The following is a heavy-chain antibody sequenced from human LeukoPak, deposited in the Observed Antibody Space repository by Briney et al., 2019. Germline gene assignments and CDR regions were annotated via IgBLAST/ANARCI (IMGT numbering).Heavy chain of an antibody. CDR3: AKRPLYCSSTTCLDS. CDR2: ITGSGDAT. CDR1: GFTFNNYA. D-gene: IGHD2/OR15-2a*01. Sequence: GGSLRLSCAASGFTFNNYAMAWVRQAPGKGLEWVSCITGSGDATYYADSVKGRFTISRDNSKNTLYLQMNSLRVEDTAVYYCAKRPLYCSSTTCLDSWGQGTLVTVSS. V-gene: IGHV3-23*01. J-gene: IGHJ4*02.